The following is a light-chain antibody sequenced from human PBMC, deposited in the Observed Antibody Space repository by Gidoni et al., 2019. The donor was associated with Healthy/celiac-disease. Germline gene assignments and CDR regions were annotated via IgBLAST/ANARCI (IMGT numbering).Light chain of an antibody. Sequence: DIQMTHSPSSLSPSVGDRVTITCQASQDISNDLNWYQQKPGKAPKLLIYDASNLETGVPSRFSGSGSGTDFTFTISSLQPEDIATYYCQQYDNLITFGHGTRLEIK. CDR1: QDISND. CDR2: DAS. V-gene: IGKV1-33*01. CDR3: QQYDNLIT. J-gene: IGKJ5*01.